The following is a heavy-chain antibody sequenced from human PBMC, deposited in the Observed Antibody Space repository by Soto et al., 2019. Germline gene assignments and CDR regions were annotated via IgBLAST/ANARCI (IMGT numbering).Heavy chain of an antibody. CDR1: GFTFSSYA. CDR3: ATAILAGLDY. Sequence: PGGSLRLSCAASGFTFSSYAMHWVRQAPGKGLEWVAVISYDGSNKYYADSVKGRFTISRDNSKNTLYLQMNSLRSEDTAVYYCATAILAGLDYWGQGTLVTVSS. CDR2: ISYDGSNK. J-gene: IGHJ4*02. V-gene: IGHV3-30-3*01.